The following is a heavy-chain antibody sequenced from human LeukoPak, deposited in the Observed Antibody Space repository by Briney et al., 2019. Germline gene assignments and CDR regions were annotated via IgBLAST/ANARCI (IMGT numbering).Heavy chain of an antibody. V-gene: IGHV1-2*02. Sequence: GASVKVSCKASGYTFTGYYMHWVRQAPGQGLEWMGWINPNSGGTNYAQKFQGRVTMTRDTSISTAYMELSRLRSDDTAVYYCARERQDTATFQYYFDYWGQGTLVTVSS. CDR3: ARERQDTATFQYYFDY. CDR1: GYTFTGYY. D-gene: IGHD5-18*01. CDR2: INPNSGGT. J-gene: IGHJ4*02.